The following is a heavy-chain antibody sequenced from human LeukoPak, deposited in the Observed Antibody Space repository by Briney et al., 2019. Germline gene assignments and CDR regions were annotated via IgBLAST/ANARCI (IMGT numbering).Heavy chain of an antibody. Sequence: PSQTLSLTCAVSGGSISSGGYSWSWIRQPPGKGLEWIGYIYHSGSTYYNPSLKSRVTISVDRSKNQFSPKLSSVTAADTAVYYCARGRSPHYWGQGTLVTVSS. CDR2: IYHSGST. CDR1: GGSISSGGYS. V-gene: IGHV4-30-2*01. J-gene: IGHJ4*02. CDR3: ARGRSPHY.